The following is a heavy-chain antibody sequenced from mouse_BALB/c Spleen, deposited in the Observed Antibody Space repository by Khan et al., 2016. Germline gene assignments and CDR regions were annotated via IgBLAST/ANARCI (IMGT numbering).Heavy chain of an antibody. Sequence: EVELVESGGGLVKPGGSLKLSCAASGFTFSSYAMSWVRQTPEKRLEWVASISSGGSSYYPDILKDRFTISRDNARNILYLQMSSLWSEDTAMYYCASKVYYFDYWGQGTNLTVSA. CDR2: ISSGGSS. V-gene: IGHV5-6-5*01. CDR1: GFTFSSYA. CDR3: ASKVYYFDY. J-gene: IGHJ2*01.